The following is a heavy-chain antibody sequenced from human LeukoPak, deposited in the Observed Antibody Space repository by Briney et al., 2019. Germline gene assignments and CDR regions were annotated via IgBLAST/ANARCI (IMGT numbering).Heavy chain of an antibody. CDR3: ARVRYYDSSGYYTYGMDV. J-gene: IGHJ6*02. Sequence: ASVKVSCKASGYTFASDGISWVRQAPGQGLEWMGWISAYNGNTNYAQKLQGRVTMTTDTSTSTAYMELRSLRSDDTAVYYCARVRYYDSSGYYTYGMDVWGQGTTVTVSS. CDR1: GYTFASDG. V-gene: IGHV1-18*01. CDR2: ISAYNGNT. D-gene: IGHD3-22*01.